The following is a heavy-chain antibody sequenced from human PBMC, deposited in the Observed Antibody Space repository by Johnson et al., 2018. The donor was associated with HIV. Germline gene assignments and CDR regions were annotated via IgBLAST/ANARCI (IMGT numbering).Heavy chain of an antibody. CDR3: ARASDAFDI. CDR1: GFTVSSNY. CDR2: SFSDSTI. V-gene: IGHV3-66*01. Sequence: VQLVESGGGLVQPGGSLRLSCAASGFTVSSNYMSWVRQAPGKGLEWVSYISFSDSTIYSADSVQGRFTISRDNSKNTLYLQMNSLRAEDTAVYYCARASDAFDIWGQGTVVTVSS. J-gene: IGHJ3*02.